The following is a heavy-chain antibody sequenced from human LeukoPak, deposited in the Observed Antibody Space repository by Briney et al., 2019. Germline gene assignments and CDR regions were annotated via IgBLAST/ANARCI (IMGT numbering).Heavy chain of an antibody. Sequence: GGSLRLSCAASEFIFSSHWMSWVRQAPGKGLEWVASINPDGSMTKYVDSVRGRFTISRDNTKNSLYLQMNSLRVEDMALYFCARLKDTATRYDYWGQGTLVTVSS. J-gene: IGHJ4*02. CDR3: ARLKDTATRYDY. D-gene: IGHD2-15*01. CDR2: INPDGSMT. V-gene: IGHV3-7*01. CDR1: EFIFSSHW.